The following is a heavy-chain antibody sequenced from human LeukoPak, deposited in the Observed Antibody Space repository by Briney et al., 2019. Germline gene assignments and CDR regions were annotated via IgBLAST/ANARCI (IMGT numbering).Heavy chain of an antibody. J-gene: IGHJ5*02. V-gene: IGHV4-59*01. CDR3: ARDFRGRAVAGPTPRFRWFDP. Sequence: PSETLSLTCTVSGGSISSYYWSWIRQPPGKGLEWIGYIYYSGSTNYNPSLKSRVTISVDTSKNQFSLKLSSVTAADTAVYYCARDFRGRAVAGPTPRFRWFDPWGQGTLVTVSS. CDR2: IYYSGST. D-gene: IGHD6-19*01. CDR1: GGSISSYY.